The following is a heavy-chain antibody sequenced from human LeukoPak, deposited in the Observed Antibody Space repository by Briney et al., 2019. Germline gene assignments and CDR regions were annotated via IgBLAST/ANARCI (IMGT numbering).Heavy chain of an antibody. CDR3: ARDLSNDFWSGYYLGN. CDR1: GFTFDDYA. V-gene: IGHV3-9*01. CDR2: ISWNSGSI. D-gene: IGHD3-3*01. Sequence: GGSLRLSCAASGFTFDDYAMHWVRQAPGKGLEWVSGISWNSGSIGYADSVKGRFTISRDNAKNSLYLQINSLRPEDTAMYYCARDLSNDFWSGYYLGNWGQGTLLTVSS. J-gene: IGHJ4*02.